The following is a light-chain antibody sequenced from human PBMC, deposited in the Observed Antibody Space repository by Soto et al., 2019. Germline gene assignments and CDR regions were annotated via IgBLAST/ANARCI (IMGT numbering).Light chain of an antibody. CDR1: QSVISNY. CDR3: QQYSSSPIT. V-gene: IGKV3-20*01. CDR2: GAS. J-gene: IGKJ5*01. Sequence: EIVLTQSPGTLSLSPGERATLSCRTSQSVISNYLAWYQQKPGQAPRLLIYGASSRATGIPDRFSGSGSGTDFTLTISRLEPEDFAVYYCQQYSSSPITFGQGTRLEIK.